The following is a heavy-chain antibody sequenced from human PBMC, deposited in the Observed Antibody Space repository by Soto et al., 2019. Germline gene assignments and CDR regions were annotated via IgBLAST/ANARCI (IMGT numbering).Heavy chain of an antibody. Sequence: EVQLVESGGGLVQPGRSLRLSCAASGFTFDDYAMHWVRQAPGKGLEWVSGISWNSGSIGYADSVKGRFTISRDNAKNSLYLQMHRLRAEDTALYYCATSPVSSAFDIWGQGTMVTVSS. CDR3: ATSPVSSAFDI. CDR2: ISWNSGSI. J-gene: IGHJ3*02. CDR1: GFTFDDYA. V-gene: IGHV3-9*01.